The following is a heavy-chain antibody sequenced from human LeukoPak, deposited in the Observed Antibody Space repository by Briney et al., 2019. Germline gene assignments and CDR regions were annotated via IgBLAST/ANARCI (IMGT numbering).Heavy chain of an antibody. Sequence: SGPTLVNPTQTLTLTCTFSGFSLSTSGVGVGWIRQPPGKALEWLALIYWNDDKRYSPSLKSRLTITKDASKNQVVLTMSNMDPVDTATYYCAHAHRTYSCDVGGSGLFGYWGQGTLVTVSS. J-gene: IGHJ4*02. CDR3: AHAHRTYSCDVGGSGLFGY. CDR1: GFSLSTSGVG. D-gene: IGHD5-18*01. V-gene: IGHV2-5*01. CDR2: IYWNDDK.